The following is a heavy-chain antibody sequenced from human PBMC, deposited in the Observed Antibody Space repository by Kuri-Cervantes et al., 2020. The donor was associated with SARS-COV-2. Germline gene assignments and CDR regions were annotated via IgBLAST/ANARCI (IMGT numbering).Heavy chain of an antibody. D-gene: IGHD3-3*01. J-gene: IGHJ3*02. CDR2: IIPIFGTA. CDR1: GCTFSSYA. V-gene: IGHV1-69*05. Sequence: SVKVSCKASGCTFSSYAISWVRQAPGQGLEWMGGIIPIFGTANYAQKFQGRVTITTDESTSTAYMELSSLRSEDTAVYYCARWDDFWRGDDAFDIWGQGTMVTVSS. CDR3: ARWDDFWRGDDAFDI.